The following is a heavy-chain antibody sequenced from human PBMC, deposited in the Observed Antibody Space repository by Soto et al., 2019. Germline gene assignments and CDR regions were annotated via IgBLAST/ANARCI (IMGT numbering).Heavy chain of an antibody. CDR2: FSLSGTT. J-gene: IGHJ4*02. D-gene: IGHD2-21*01. Sequence: QVQLQESGPGLMKPSETLSLTCTVSGASITGSFFWSWIRQPAGKGLEWIGRFSLSGTTNYNPSLRIRVTMSEDVSKNQFSLRLTSVTAADTALYYWARGMTPPCAPAWYYFDSWGQGTLVTVSS. CDR3: ARGMTPPCAPAWYYFDS. V-gene: IGHV4-4*07. CDR1: GASITGSFF.